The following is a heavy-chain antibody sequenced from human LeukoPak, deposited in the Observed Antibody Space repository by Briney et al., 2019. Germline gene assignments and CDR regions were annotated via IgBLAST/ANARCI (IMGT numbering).Heavy chain of an antibody. Sequence: ASVKVSCKASGFTFTGSAVQWVRQARGQRLEWIGWIVVGSGNTNYAQKFQERVTITRDMSTSTAYMELSSLRSEDTAVYYCAAVELRFLEWLSHRGYYFDYWGQGTLVTVSS. CDR3: AAVELRFLEWLSHRGYYFDY. CDR1: GFTFTGSA. V-gene: IGHV1-58*01. CDR2: IVVGSGNT. D-gene: IGHD3-3*01. J-gene: IGHJ4*02.